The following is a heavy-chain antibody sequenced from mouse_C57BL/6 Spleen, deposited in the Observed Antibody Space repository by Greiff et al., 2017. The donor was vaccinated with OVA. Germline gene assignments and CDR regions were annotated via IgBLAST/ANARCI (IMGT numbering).Heavy chain of an antibody. CDR3: ARHYYGSGYFDV. V-gene: IGHV1-69*01. CDR1: GYTFTSYW. J-gene: IGHJ1*03. Sequence: VQLQQPGAELVMPGASVKLSCKASGYTFTSYWMHWVKQRPGQGLEWIGELDPSDSYTNYNQKFKGKSTLTVDKSSSTAYMQLSSLTSEDSAVYYCARHYYGSGYFDVWGTGTTVTVSS. CDR2: LDPSDSYT. D-gene: IGHD1-1*01.